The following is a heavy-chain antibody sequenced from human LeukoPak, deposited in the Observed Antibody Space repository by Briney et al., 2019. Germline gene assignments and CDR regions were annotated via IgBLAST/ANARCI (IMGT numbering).Heavy chain of an antibody. J-gene: IGHJ5*01. CDR2: TDSAGYT. Sequence: GGSLRLSCAASGFTVANTYMAWVRQAPGKGLEWVSVTDSAGYTYYADSVKGRFTMSRDTSENTLYLQMNSLKSEDTATYYCARDAYTTNWFYYWGQGTLVTVSS. CDR3: ARDAYTTNWFYY. CDR1: GFTVANTY. D-gene: IGHD2-2*02. V-gene: IGHV3-53*05.